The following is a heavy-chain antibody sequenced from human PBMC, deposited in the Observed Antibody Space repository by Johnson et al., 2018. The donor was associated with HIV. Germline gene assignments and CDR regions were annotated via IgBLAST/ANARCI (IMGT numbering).Heavy chain of an antibody. J-gene: IGHJ4*02. Sequence: VQLVESGGGLVQPGASLRLSSAASGLRFNTYWMPWVRQSPGKGLERVANIQEDGREKYYVDSVKGRFTISRDNAKNSLYLQMNSLRAEDTALYYCARVGGIQSADYGGQGILVAVSS. V-gene: IGHV3-7*03. CDR2: IQEDGREK. D-gene: IGHD3-10*01. CDR3: ARVGGIQSADY. CDR1: GLRFNTYW.